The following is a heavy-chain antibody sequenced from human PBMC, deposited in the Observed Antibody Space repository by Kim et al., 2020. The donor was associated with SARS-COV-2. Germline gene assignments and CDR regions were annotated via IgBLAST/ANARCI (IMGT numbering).Heavy chain of an antibody. D-gene: IGHD6-19*01. V-gene: IGHV1-3*01. CDR2: INAGNGNT. CDR1: GYTFTSYA. CDR3: AREGALSSGWYERFDP. Sequence: ASVKVSCKASGYTFTSYAMHWVRQAPGQRLEWMGWINAGNGNTKYSQKFQGRVTITRDTSASTAYMELSSLRSEDTAVYYCAREGALSSGWYERFDPWGQGTLVTVSS. J-gene: IGHJ5*02.